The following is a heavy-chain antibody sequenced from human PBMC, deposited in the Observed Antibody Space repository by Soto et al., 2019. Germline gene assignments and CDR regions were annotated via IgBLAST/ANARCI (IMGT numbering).Heavy chain of an antibody. J-gene: IGHJ4*02. CDR1: GDSISSYY. Sequence: SETLSLTCTVSGDSISSYYWSWIRQPPGKGLEWIGYIYYSGSTYYNPSLKSRVTISVDTSKNQFSLKLSSVTAADTAVYYCARWPQLEPRFDYWGQGTLVTVSS. CDR2: IYYSGST. CDR3: ARWPQLEPRFDY. V-gene: IGHV4-59*12. D-gene: IGHD1-1*01.